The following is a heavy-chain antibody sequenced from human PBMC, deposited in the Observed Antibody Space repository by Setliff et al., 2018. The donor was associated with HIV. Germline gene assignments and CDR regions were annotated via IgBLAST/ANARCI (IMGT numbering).Heavy chain of an antibody. CDR3: ARDYGWGSGSYYDY. CDR2: IKQDGSEK. Sequence: GGSLRLSCAASGFTFSNYWMTWVRQAPGRGLEWVANIKQDGSEKYYVDSLKGRCTISRDNAKNSLYLQMNSLRAEDTAVYYCARDYGWGSGSYYDYWGQGTVVTVSS. V-gene: IGHV3-7*01. D-gene: IGHD3-10*01. CDR1: GFTFSNYW. J-gene: IGHJ4*02.